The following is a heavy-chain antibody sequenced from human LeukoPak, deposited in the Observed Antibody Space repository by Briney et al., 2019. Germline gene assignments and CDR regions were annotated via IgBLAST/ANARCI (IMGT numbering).Heavy chain of an antibody. CDR2: IYYSGNT. Sequence: SETLSLTCTVSGDSISSSNSYWGWIRQPPGKGLEWIGSIYYSGNTYYNASLKSRVTISVDTSKNQFSLKLTSVTAADTAVYYCARDGGSYVNWFDPWGQGTLVTVSS. CDR1: GDSISSSNSY. J-gene: IGHJ5*02. CDR3: ARDGGSYVNWFDP. V-gene: IGHV4-39*02. D-gene: IGHD1-26*01.